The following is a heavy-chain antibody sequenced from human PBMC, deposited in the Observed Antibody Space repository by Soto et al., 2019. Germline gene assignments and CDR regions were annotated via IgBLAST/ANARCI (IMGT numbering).Heavy chain of an antibody. CDR2: IYWDDHT. CDR1: GFSLSTSGVG. Sequence: QITLKESGPTLVKPTQTLTLTCTFSGFSLSTSGVGVGWVRESPGKALEWLAHIYWDDHTRYSLSLTSRLGITKDTSKNRVVLTMTNMAPVDTGTYYCGHRSVFGVVRYFDYWGPGIVVTVSS. J-gene: IGHJ4*02. D-gene: IGHD3-3*01. CDR3: GHRSVFGVVRYFDY. V-gene: IGHV2-5*02.